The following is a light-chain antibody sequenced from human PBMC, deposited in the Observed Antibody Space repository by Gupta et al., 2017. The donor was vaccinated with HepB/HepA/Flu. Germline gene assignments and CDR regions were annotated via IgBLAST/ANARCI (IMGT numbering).Light chain of an antibody. Sequence: SNIGGTPVHWVHQHPGAAPNVLINTNDQRPSGVPDRFSGSKSGTSATLTISGLQSEDEAVYYCATWDDRLDGWVVGGGTKLTVL. CDR3: ATWDDRLDGWV. J-gene: IGLJ3*02. CDR2: TND. CDR1: SNIGGTP. V-gene: IGLV1-44*01.